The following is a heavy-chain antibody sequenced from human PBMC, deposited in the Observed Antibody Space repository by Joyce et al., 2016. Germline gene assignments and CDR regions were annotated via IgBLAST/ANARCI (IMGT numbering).Heavy chain of an antibody. CDR3: ARYFDLLFFDY. CDR1: GYSFVSYG. Sequence: QVQLVQSGAEVKKPGDSVNVSCKASGYSFVSYGISWVRQAPGKGLEWMGFVSGYTGNTKYVQKFQCRVTMTTDTATNTAYMERRSLRSDDTAVYYCARYFDLLFFDYWGQGTLVTVSS. V-gene: IGHV1-18*01. CDR2: VSGYTGNT. D-gene: IGHD3-9*01. J-gene: IGHJ4*02.